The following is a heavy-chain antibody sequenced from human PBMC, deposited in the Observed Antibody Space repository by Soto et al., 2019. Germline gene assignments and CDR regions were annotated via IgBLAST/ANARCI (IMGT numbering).Heavy chain of an antibody. V-gene: IGHV3-21*01. CDR2: IGSSGSYI. D-gene: IGHD2-2*01. CDR1: GFTFSSYS. CDR3: ARIATYCSSSSCSYFDY. J-gene: IGHJ4*02. Sequence: PGGSLRLSCAASGFTFSSYSMNWVRQAPGKGLEWVSYIGSSGSYIYYAASLKGRFTISRDNAKNSLFLQMNSLRVEDTALYYCARIATYCSSSSCSYFDYWGQGTLVTVSS.